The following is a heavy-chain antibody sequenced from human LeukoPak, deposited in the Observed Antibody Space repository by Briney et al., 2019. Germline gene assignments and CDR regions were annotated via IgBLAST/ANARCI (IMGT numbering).Heavy chain of an antibody. V-gene: IGHV3-11*06. CDR2: ISSSSSYT. Sequence: PGGSLRLSCAASGFTFSDYYMSWIRQAPGKGLEWVSYISSSSSYTTYADSVKGRFTISRDNAKNTLYLQMNSLRAEDTAVYYCAREGITIFGVVTNHYYYAMDVWGQGTTVTVSS. D-gene: IGHD3-3*01. CDR1: GFTFSDYY. J-gene: IGHJ6*02. CDR3: AREGITIFGVVTNHYYYAMDV.